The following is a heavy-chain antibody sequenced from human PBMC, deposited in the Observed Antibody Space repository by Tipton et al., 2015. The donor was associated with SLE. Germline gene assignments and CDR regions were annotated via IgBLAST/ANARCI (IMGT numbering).Heavy chain of an antibody. J-gene: IGHJ4*02. CDR1: GFIFSDYA. Sequence: SLRLSCAASGFIFSDYAMHWVRQAPGKGLEWVAVISYDGSVKYYADSVKGRFTISRDNSKKTLYVQMNSLRAEDTAVYYCARVHSGGYSDTFDYWGQGTLVTVSS. CDR2: ISYDGSVK. CDR3: ARVHSGGYSDTFDY. D-gene: IGHD1-26*01. V-gene: IGHV3-30*04.